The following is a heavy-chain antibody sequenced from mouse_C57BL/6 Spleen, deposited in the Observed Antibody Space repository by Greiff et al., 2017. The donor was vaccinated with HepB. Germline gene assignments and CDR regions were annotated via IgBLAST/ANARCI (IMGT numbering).Heavy chain of an antibody. V-gene: IGHV3-6*01. CDR1: GYSITSGYY. CDR3: LGGLLPYYFDY. Sequence: EVKLEESGPGLVKPSQSLSLTCSVTGYSITSGYYWNWIRQFPGNKLEWMGYISYDGSNNYNPSLKNRISITRDSSKNQFFLKLNSVTTEDTATYYFLGGLLPYYFDYWGQGTTLTVSS. J-gene: IGHJ2*01. D-gene: IGHD1-1*01. CDR2: ISYDGSN.